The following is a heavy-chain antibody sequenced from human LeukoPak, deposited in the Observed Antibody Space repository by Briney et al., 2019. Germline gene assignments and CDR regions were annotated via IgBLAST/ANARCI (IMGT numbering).Heavy chain of an antibody. CDR1: GFTFSNYW. Sequence: QLGGSLRLSCAASGFTFSNYWIHWVRQVPGKGLVWVSRINPAGNYRNYADSVEGRFTISRDNARNTVYLQMNSLRAEDTALFYCVRDWDHYDFDSWGQGTLVIVSS. CDR2: INPAGNYR. CDR3: VRDWDHYDFDS. J-gene: IGHJ5*01. D-gene: IGHD3-3*01. V-gene: IGHV3-74*01.